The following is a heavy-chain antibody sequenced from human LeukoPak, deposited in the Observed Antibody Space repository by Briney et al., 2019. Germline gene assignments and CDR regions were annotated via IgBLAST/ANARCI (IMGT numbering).Heavy chain of an antibody. CDR3: ARSPIVVVPAAMDY. CDR2: MIPNFGTA. V-gene: IGHV1-69*01. Sequence: ASVKVSCKASGDTFSSYAISWVRQAPGQGLEWMGWMIPNFGTANYAQKFQGRVTITADESTSTAYMELSSLRSEDTAVYYCARSPIVVVPAAMDYWGQGTLVTVSS. CDR1: GDTFSSYA. D-gene: IGHD2-2*01. J-gene: IGHJ4*02.